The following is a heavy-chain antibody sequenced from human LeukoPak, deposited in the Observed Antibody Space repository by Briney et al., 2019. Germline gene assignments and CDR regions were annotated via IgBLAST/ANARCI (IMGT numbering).Heavy chain of an antibody. V-gene: IGHV1-69*05. Sequence: GASVKVSCKASGGTFSSYAISWVRQAPRQGLEWMGAIIPIFGTANYAQKFQGRVTITTDESTSTAYMELSSLRSEDTAVYYCAARRGYSYGSPDYWGQGTLVTVSS. CDR2: IIPIFGTA. CDR3: AARRGYSYGSPDY. J-gene: IGHJ4*02. D-gene: IGHD5-18*01. CDR1: GGTFSSYA.